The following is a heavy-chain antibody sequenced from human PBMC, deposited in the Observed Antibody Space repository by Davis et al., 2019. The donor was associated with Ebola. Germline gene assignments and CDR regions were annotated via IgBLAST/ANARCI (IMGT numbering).Heavy chain of an antibody. Sequence: SETLSLTCTVSGGSVSSGSYYWSWIRQPPGKGLEWIGYIYYSGSTNYNPSLKSRVTISVDTSKNQFSLKLSSVTAADTAVYYCARAEGFLEWFPFDYWGQGTLVTVSS. CDR2: IYYSGST. J-gene: IGHJ4*02. V-gene: IGHV4-61*01. CDR3: ARAEGFLEWFPFDY. D-gene: IGHD3-3*01. CDR1: GGSVSSGSYY.